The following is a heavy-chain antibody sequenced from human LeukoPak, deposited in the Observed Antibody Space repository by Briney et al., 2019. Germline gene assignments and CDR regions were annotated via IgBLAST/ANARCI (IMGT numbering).Heavy chain of an antibody. CDR1: GYTFTGYY. V-gene: IGHV1-2*02. J-gene: IGHJ6*02. D-gene: IGHD3-10*01. CDR3: ARAVFTMVRGVMTPLHV. CDR2: INPNSGGT. Sequence: ASAKVSCKASGYTFTGYYMHWVRQAPGQGLEWVGWINPNSGGTNYAQKFQGRVTMTRDTSISTAYMELSRLRSDDTAVYYCARAVFTMVRGVMTPLHVWGQGTTVTVSS.